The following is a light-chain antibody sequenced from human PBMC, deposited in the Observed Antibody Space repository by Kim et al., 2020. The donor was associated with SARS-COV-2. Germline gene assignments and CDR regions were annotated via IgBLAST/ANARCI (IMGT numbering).Light chain of an antibody. Sequence: ALGQTVRITCQGSRLTSYYASWYQQKPGQAPVLVIYGKNNRPSGIPDRFSGSSSGNTASLTITGAQAEDEADYYCNSRDSSGNHLVFGGGTQLTVL. CDR1: RLTSYY. J-gene: IGLJ2*01. V-gene: IGLV3-19*01. CDR3: NSRDSSGNHLV. CDR2: GKN.